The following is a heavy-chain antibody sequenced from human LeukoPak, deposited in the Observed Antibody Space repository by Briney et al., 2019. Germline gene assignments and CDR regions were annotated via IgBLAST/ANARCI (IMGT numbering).Heavy chain of an antibody. CDR2: INHSGST. J-gene: IGHJ5*02. Sequence: PSETQSLTCAVYGGSFSGYYWSWIRQPPGKGLEWIGEINHSGSTNYNPSLKSRVTISVDTSKNQFPLKLSSVTAADTAVYYCARGLITIFGVVSNWFDPWGQGTLVTVSS. CDR3: ARGLITIFGVVSNWFDP. CDR1: GGSFSGYY. D-gene: IGHD3-3*01. V-gene: IGHV4-34*01.